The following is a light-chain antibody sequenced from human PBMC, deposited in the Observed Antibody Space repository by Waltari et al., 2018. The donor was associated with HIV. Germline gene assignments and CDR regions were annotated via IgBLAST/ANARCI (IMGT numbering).Light chain of an antibody. J-gene: IGLJ3*02. CDR1: SGFNVGTSP. Sequence: QAVLTQQSSLSASPGASASLTCPLRSGFNVGTSPITCYQQNPGSPPQYLLRYKSDSDKQQGSGVPSRFSGSKDASANAGILLISGLQSEDEADYYCMIWYSSAGVFGGGTKLTVL. CDR2: YKSDSDK. CDR3: MIWYSSAGV. V-gene: IGLV5-45*02.